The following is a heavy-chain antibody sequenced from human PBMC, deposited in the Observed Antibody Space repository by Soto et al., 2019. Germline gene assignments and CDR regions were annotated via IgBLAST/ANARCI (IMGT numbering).Heavy chain of an antibody. V-gene: IGHV1-69*13. Sequence: SVKVSCKASGCTLSSYAISWVRQARGQGLEWMGGIIPIFGTANYAQKFQGRVTITADESTSTAYMELSSLRSEDTAVYYCARGCWGGDCYSQYWGQATLVTVSS. CDR3: ARGCWGGDCYSQY. D-gene: IGHD2-21*02. CDR1: GCTLSSYA. CDR2: IIPIFGTA. J-gene: IGHJ4*02.